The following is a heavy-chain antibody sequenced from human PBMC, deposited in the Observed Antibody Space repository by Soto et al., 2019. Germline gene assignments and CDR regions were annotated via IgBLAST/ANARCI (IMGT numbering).Heavy chain of an antibody. CDR1: GFTFSSYG. CDR2: ISYDGSNK. CDR3: AKDLGSGSYSRPYYYYGMDV. J-gene: IGHJ6*02. Sequence: PGGSLRLSCAASGFTFSSYGMHWVRQAPGKGLEWVAVISYDGSNKYYADSVKGRFTISRDNSKNTLYLQMNSLRAEDTAVYYCAKDLGSGSYSRPYYYYGMDVWGQGTTVTVSS. D-gene: IGHD3-10*01. V-gene: IGHV3-30*18.